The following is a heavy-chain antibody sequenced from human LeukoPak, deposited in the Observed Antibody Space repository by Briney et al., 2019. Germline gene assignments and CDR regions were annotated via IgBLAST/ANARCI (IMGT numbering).Heavy chain of an antibody. CDR3: ARAQYSTSPEGYYYYYMDV. J-gene: IGHJ6*03. D-gene: IGHD6-6*01. Sequence: SDTLSLTCTVSGGSISSTSYYWGWIRQPPGKALEWIGSIYYSGSTSYNPSLRSRVTISVDTSKDQFSLKLSSVAAADTAVYYCARAQYSTSPEGYYYYYMDVWGKGTTLTVSS. CDR2: IYYSGST. CDR1: GGSISSTSYY. V-gene: IGHV4-39*01.